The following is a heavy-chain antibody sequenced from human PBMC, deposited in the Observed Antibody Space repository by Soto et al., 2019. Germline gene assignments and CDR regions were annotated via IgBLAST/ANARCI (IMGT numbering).Heavy chain of an antibody. CDR2: IYPGDSDT. CDR1: GYSFTSYW. Sequence: GESLKISCKGSGYSFTSYWIGWVRQMPGKGLEWMGIIYPGDSDTRYSPSFQGQVTISADKSISTAYLQWSNLKASDTAMYYCARLPFLLRYFDWLPQEYFQHWGQGTLVTVSS. J-gene: IGHJ1*01. D-gene: IGHD3-9*01. V-gene: IGHV5-51*01. CDR3: ARLPFLLRYFDWLPQEYFQH.